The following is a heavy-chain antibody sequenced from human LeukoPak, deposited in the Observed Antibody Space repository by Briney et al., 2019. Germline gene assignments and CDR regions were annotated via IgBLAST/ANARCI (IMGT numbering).Heavy chain of an antibody. CDR3: ARDPAVTFGSGNYYYYMDV. CDR2: TYYRSKWYN. Sequence: SQTLSLTCAISGDSVSSNSAAWNWIRQSPSRGLEWLGRTYYRSKWYNDYAVSVKSRITINPDTSKNQFSLQLNSVTPEDTAVYYCARDPAVTFGSGNYYYYMDVWGKGTTVTVSS. D-gene: IGHD3-10*01. J-gene: IGHJ6*03. CDR1: GDSVSSNSAA. V-gene: IGHV6-1*01.